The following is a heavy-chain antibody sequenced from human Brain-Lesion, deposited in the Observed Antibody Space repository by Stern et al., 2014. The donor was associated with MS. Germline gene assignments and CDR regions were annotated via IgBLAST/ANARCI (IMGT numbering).Heavy chain of an antibody. CDR3: ARHDSVPRPSQLYSARDRGPGYFDY. Sequence: QVQLHQWGPGLVKPSETLSLTCTVSGGSISSSTYYWAWIRQPPGKGLEWIGNIYYSGFTYYNPSLKSPVTISVDMSKNQFSLKLSSETAADTAIYYCARHDSVPRPSQLYSARDRGPGYFDYWGQGTLVTVSS. CDR1: GGSISSSTYY. V-gene: IGHV4-39*01. D-gene: IGHD1-26*01. CDR2: IYYSGFT. J-gene: IGHJ4*02.